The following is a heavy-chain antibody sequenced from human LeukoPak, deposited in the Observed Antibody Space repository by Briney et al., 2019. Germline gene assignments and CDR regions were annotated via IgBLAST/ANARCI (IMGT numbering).Heavy chain of an antibody. CDR2: ISDYNGNT. CDR1: GCTFTSYG. J-gene: IGHJ4*02. Sequence: ASVTVSCTASGCTFTSYGISWVRQAPGQGLEWMGWISDYNGNTNYAQKLQGRVTMTTDTSTSTAYMELRSLRSDDTAVYYCARDLETYSSSWYVDYWGQGTLVTVSS. D-gene: IGHD6-13*01. CDR3: ARDLETYSSSWYVDY. V-gene: IGHV1-18*01.